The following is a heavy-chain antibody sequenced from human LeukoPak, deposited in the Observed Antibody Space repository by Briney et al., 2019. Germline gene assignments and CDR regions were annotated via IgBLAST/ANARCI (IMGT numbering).Heavy chain of an antibody. CDR2: IHYSGST. J-gene: IGHJ5*02. Sequence: SETLSLTCTVSGGSISSFYWSWIRQPPGKGLEWIGYIHYSGSTNYNPSLKSRVTISVDTSKNQFSLKLSSVTAADTAVYYCARVAYCSGGSCNWFDPWGQGTLVTVSS. CDR3: ARVAYCSGGSCNWFDP. D-gene: IGHD2-15*01. V-gene: IGHV4-59*01. CDR1: GGSISSFY.